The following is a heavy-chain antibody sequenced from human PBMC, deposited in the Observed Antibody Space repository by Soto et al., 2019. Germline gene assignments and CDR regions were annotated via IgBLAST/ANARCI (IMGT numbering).Heavy chain of an antibody. V-gene: IGHV4-39*01. CDR2: IYYSGST. J-gene: IGHJ4*02. D-gene: IGHD5-18*01. CDR3: ARPLRGYNYGEFDY. Sequence: IGSIYYSGSTYYNPSLKSRVTISVDTSKNQFSLKLSSVTAADTAVYYCARPLRGYNYGEFDYWGQGTLVTVSS.